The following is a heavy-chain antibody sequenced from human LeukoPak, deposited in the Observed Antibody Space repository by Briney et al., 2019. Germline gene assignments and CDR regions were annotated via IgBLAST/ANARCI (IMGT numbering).Heavy chain of an antibody. V-gene: IGHV3-33*06. CDR2: IWSDGTEK. CDR3: AKDAERGFDYSNSLQY. J-gene: IGHJ4*02. Sequence: GGSLRLSCAASGFTYSHYGMHWVRQAPGKGLEWVAVIWSDGTEKYYGDAVKGRFTISRDNSINTLYLQMNSLTGEDTAVYYCAKDAERGFDYSNSLQYWGKGTLVTVSS. D-gene: IGHD4-11*01. CDR1: GFTYSHYG.